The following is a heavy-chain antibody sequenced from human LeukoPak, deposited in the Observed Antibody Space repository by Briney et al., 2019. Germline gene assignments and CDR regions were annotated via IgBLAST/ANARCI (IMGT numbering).Heavy chain of an antibody. J-gene: IGHJ4*02. V-gene: IGHV1-24*01. D-gene: IGHD1-20*01. CDR3: AAGLPGPVPPPLRLDY. CDR2: FDPEDGET. CDR1: GYTLTELS. Sequence: ASVKVSCKVSGYTLTELSMHWVRQAPGKGLEWMGGFDPEDGETIYAQKFQGRVTMTEDTSTDTAYMELSSLRSEDTAVYYCAAGLPGPVPPPLRLDYWGQGTLVTVSS.